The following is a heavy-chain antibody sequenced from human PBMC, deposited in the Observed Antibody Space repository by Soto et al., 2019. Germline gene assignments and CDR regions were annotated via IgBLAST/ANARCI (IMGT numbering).Heavy chain of an antibody. CDR2: IYYSGST. CDR3: ARVMGGSTKNWFDP. V-gene: IGHV4-59*01. J-gene: IGHJ5*02. Sequence: SETLSLTCTVSGGSISSYYWSWIRQPPGKGLEWIGYIYYSGSTSYNPSLKSRVTISVDTSKNQFSLELSSVTAADTAVYYCARVMGGSTKNWFDPWGQGTLVTVSS. CDR1: GGSISSYY. D-gene: IGHD2-8*01.